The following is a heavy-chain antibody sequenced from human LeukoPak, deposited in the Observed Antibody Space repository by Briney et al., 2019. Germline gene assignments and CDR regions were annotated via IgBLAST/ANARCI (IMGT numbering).Heavy chain of an antibody. CDR2: IKSDGSTT. Sequence: GSLRLSCAASGFTFSSYWMHLVRQAPGKGLVWVSRIKSDGSTTTYADSVKGRFTISRDNAKNTLYLQMNSLRAEDTAVYYCARVVDTHFDYWGQGTLVTVSS. J-gene: IGHJ4*02. V-gene: IGHV3-74*01. CDR1: GFTFSSYW. CDR3: ARVVDTHFDY. D-gene: IGHD5-18*01.